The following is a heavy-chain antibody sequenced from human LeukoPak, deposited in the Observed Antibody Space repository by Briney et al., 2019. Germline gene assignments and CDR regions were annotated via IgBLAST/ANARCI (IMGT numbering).Heavy chain of an antibody. D-gene: IGHD6-19*01. CDR3: ARGLSTLAVAGNWFDP. Sequence: SETLSLTCAVYGGSFSGYYWSWIRQPPGKGLEWIGEINHSGSTNYNPSLKNRVTISVDTSKNQFSLKLSSVTAADTDVYYCARGLSTLAVAGNWFDPWGQGTLVTVSS. V-gene: IGHV4-34*01. CDR2: INHSGST. CDR1: GGSFSGYY. J-gene: IGHJ5*02.